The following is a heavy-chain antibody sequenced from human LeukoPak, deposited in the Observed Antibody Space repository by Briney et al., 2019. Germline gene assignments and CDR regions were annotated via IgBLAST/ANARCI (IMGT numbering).Heavy chain of an antibody. CDR1: GFTFSSYT. CDR2: ISYDGSNS. V-gene: IGHV3-30-3*01. CDR3: AGVDTAIIRDGLWYFDL. D-gene: IGHD5-18*01. Sequence: GGSLRPSCAASGFTFSSYTMHWVRQAPGKGLECVAVISYDGSNSYYADSVKGRFTISRDNSKNTLYLQMNSLRAEDTAVYYCAGVDTAIIRDGLWYFDLWGRGTLVTVSS. J-gene: IGHJ2*01.